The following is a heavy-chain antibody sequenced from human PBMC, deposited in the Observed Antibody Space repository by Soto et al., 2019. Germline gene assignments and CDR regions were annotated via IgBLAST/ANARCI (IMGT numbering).Heavy chain of an antibody. CDR1: GYTFTSYG. CDR3: ARGLGVTIPLYGMDV. V-gene: IGHV1-18*01. CDR2: ISAYNGNT. D-gene: IGHD3-3*01. J-gene: IGHJ6*02. Sequence: ASVKVSCKASGYTFTSYGISCVRQAPGQGLEWMGWISAYNGNTNYAQKLQGRVTMTTDTSTSTAYMELRSLRSDDTAVYYCARGLGVTIPLYGMDVWGQGTTVTVSS.